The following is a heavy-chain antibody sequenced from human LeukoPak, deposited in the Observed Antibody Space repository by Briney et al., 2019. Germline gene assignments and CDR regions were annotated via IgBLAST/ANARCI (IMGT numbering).Heavy chain of an antibody. D-gene: IGHD4-17*01. J-gene: IGHJ4*02. CDR2: IKHDGSER. V-gene: IGHV3-7*02. Sequence: GGSLRLSCAASGFTFSKFWMSWVRQAPGKGLEWVANIKHDGSERYYVDSVKGRFTISRDDAKNSLYLQMNSLRAEDTAVYYCVRHDYGDLGQGTLVTVSS. CDR3: VRHDYGD. CDR1: GFTFSKFW.